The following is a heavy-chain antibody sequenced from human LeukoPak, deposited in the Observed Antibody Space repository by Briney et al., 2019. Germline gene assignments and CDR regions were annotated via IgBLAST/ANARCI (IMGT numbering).Heavy chain of an antibody. V-gene: IGHV3-23*01. D-gene: IGHD3-10*01. CDR1: GFTFSSHG. Sequence: GGTLRLSCAASGFTFSSHGMNWVRQAPGKGLEWVSGISGSGVITYYADSVKGRFTISRDNSKNTLDLQMNSLRAEDTAVYYCAKDFRSSGWFDPWGQGTLVTVSS. J-gene: IGHJ5*02. CDR3: AKDFRSSGWFDP. CDR2: ISGSGVIT.